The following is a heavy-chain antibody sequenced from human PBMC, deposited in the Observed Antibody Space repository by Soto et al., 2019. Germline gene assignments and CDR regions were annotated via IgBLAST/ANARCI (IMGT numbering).Heavy chain of an antibody. CDR1: GFTFSSYA. Sequence: EVQLWESGGGLVQPGGSLRLSCAASGFTFSSYAMSWVRQTPGKGLDWVSSFSASGGNTFYADSVKGRFTISRDNSRNTLFLQMTSLRPDDTAGYDCAKSLRYSMPSEVVCDSWGQGTLVTVSS. V-gene: IGHV3-23*01. D-gene: IGHD6-13*01. CDR3: AKSLRYSMPSEVVCDS. CDR2: FSASGGNT. J-gene: IGHJ4*02.